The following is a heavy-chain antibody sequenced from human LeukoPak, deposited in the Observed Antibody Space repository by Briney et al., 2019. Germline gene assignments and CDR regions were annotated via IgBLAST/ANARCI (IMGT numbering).Heavy chain of an antibody. CDR3: ARVYCSGGSCKYYYYGMDV. Sequence: ASVKVSCKASGYTFTSYNINWVRQAPGQGLEWMGWISTYNGNTNYAQKLQGRVTMTTDTSTSTAYMELRSLRSDDTAVYYCARVYCSGGSCKYYYYGMDVWGQGTTVTVSS. J-gene: IGHJ6*02. D-gene: IGHD2-15*01. CDR1: GYTFTSYN. V-gene: IGHV1-18*01. CDR2: ISTYNGNT.